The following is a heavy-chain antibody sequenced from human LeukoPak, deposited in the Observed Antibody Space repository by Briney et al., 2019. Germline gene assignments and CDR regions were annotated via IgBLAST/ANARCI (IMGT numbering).Heavy chain of an antibody. CDR3: ARHVNSGYDWIPYQLDY. Sequence: PSETLSLTCTVSGGPISSTIYYWGWIRQPPGKGLEWIGDIYYSGSTYYNPSLKSRVTLSVDTSKNQFSLKLNSVTAADTAVYYCARHVNSGYDWIPYQLDYWGQGTLVTVSS. CDR2: IYYSGST. J-gene: IGHJ4*02. D-gene: IGHD5-12*01. CDR1: GGPISSTIYY. V-gene: IGHV4-39*01.